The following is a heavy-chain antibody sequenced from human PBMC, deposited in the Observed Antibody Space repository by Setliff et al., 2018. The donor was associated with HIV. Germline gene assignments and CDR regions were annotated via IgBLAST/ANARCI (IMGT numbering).Heavy chain of an antibody. CDR1: GLTFNAHA. V-gene: IGHV3-23*01. CDR2: ISYSGGST. CDR3: TRNHITLFGGVITPFDY. Sequence: GGSLRLSCAASGLTFNAHAMSWVRQAPGKGLEWVSAISYSGGSTFYADSVKGRFTISRQNYKNTLYLQMNSLKAEDTAVYYCTRNHITLFGGVITPFDYWGQGTLVTVSS. J-gene: IGHJ4*02. D-gene: IGHD3-3*01.